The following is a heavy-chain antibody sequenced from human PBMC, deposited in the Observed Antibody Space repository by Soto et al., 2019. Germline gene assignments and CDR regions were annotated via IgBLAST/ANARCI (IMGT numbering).Heavy chain of an antibody. CDR2: IYPGDSDT. V-gene: IGHV5-51*01. CDR3: ARSFETALSTAYGMDV. J-gene: IGHJ6*02. Sequence: GESLKISCKGSGYSFTSYWIGWVRQMPGKGLEWMGIIYPGDSDTRYSPSFQGQVTISADKSISTAYLQWSSLKASDTAMYYCARSFETALSTAYGMDVWRQRTTVTVSS. CDR1: GYSFTSYW. D-gene: IGHD3-9*01.